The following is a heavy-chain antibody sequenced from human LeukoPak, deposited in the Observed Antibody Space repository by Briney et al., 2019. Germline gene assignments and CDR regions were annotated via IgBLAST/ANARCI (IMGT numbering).Heavy chain of an antibody. CDR1: GYTFTSYY. CDR2: INPNSGGA. D-gene: IGHD1-26*01. V-gene: IGHV1-2*02. J-gene: IGHJ5*02. CDR3: AREGLERELLDSGWFDP. Sequence: ASVKVSCKASGYTFTSYYMHWVRQAPGQGLEWMGWINPNSGGANYAQKFQGRVTMTRDTSISTAYMELSGLRSDDTAVYYCAREGLERELLDSGWFDPWGQGTLVTVSS.